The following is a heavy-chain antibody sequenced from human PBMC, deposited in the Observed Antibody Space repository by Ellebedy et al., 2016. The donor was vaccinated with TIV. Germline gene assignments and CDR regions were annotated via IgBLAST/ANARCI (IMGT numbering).Heavy chain of an antibody. CDR2: INPSGGNT. Sequence: AASVKVSCKASGYTFTGYYMHWARQAPGQGLEWMGIINPSGGNTSYEQKFQGRITRTRDTSASTVYMELSSLRSEDTAVYYCARVRGYDHHFDYWGQGTLVTVSS. V-gene: IGHV1-46*01. D-gene: IGHD5-12*01. J-gene: IGHJ4*02. CDR3: ARVRGYDHHFDY. CDR1: GYTFTGYY.